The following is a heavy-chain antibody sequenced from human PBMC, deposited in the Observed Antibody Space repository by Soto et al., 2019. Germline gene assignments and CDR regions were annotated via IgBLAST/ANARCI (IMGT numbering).Heavy chain of an antibody. J-gene: IGHJ6*02. V-gene: IGHV4-4*02. Sequence: PSETLSLTCAVSGGSISSSNWWSWVRQPQGKGLEWIGKIYHSGSTNYNPSLKSRVTISVDKSKNQFSLKLSSVTAADTAVYYCARVSGIYYYGMDVWGLGTTVTASS. CDR3: ARVSGIYYYGMDV. D-gene: IGHD1-26*01. CDR2: IYHSGST. CDR1: GGSISSSNW.